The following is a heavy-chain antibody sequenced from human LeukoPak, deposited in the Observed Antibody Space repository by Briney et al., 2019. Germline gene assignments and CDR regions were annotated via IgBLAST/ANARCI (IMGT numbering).Heavy chain of an antibody. CDR2: IYYSGNT. V-gene: IGHV4-59*01. CDR3: ARDRTFDL. D-gene: IGHD1-7*01. CDR1: GFTFSSYN. J-gene: IGHJ2*01. Sequence: GSLRLSCAASGFTFSSYNMNWVRQAPGKGLEWIGYIYYSGNTNYNPSLKSRVTMSIDTSNNQFSLKLSSVTAADTAVYYCARDRTFDLWGRGTLVTVSS.